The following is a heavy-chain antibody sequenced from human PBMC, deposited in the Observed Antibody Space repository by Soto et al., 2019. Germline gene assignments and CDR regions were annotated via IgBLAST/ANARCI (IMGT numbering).Heavy chain of an antibody. CDR3: ARVVVPAAISPNWFDP. Sequence: ASVKVSCKASGYTFTSYGISWVRQAPGQGLEWMGWISAYNGNTNYAQKLQGRVTMTPDTSTSTAYMELRSLRSDDTAVYYCARVVVPAAISPNWFDPWGQGTLVTVSS. CDR2: ISAYNGNT. V-gene: IGHV1-18*01. CDR1: GYTFTSYG. J-gene: IGHJ5*02. D-gene: IGHD2-2*01.